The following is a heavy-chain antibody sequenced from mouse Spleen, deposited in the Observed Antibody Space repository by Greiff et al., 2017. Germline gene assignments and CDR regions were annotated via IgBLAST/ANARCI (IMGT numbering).Heavy chain of an antibody. CDR2: ISSGGSYT. CDR3: ARLNRDAMDY. Sequence: EVMLVESGGGLVKPGGSLKLSCAASGFTFSSYAMSWVRQTPEKRLEWVATISSGGSYTYYPDSVKGRFTISRDNAKNTLYLQMSSLRSEDTAMYYCARLNRDAMDYWGQGTSVTVSS. CDR1: GFTFSSYA. J-gene: IGHJ4*01. D-gene: IGHD2-14*01. V-gene: IGHV5-9-1*01.